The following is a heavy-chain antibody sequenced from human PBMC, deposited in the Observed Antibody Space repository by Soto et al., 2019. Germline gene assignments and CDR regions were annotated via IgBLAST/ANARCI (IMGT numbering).Heavy chain of an antibody. CDR2: ISYDGDNK. CDR1: GFTFSSCA. V-gene: IGHV3-30-3*01. CDR3: ARDGGDSSSWYGNFDY. Sequence: GGSLRLSCAASGFTFSSCAMHWVRQAPGKGLEWVALISYDGDNKYYADSVKGRFTVSRDNSKNTLYLQMNSLRAEDTAVYYCARDGGDSSSWYGNFDYWGQGALVTVSS. D-gene: IGHD6-13*01. J-gene: IGHJ4*02.